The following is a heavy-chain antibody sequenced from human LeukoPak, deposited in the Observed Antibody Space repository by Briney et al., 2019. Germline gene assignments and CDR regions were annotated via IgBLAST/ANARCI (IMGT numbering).Heavy chain of an antibody. J-gene: IGHJ4*02. CDR1: GFIFSNFA. Sequence: PGGSLRLSCAASGFIFSNFAMSWVRQAPGKGLEWVSSISSSSYIYYADSVKGRFTISRDNAKNSLYLQMNSLRAEDTAVYYCARIEDAKYYYGSGSYEDYWGQGTLVTVSS. CDR3: ARIEDAKYYYGSGSYEDY. CDR2: ISSSSYI. D-gene: IGHD3-10*01. V-gene: IGHV3-21*01.